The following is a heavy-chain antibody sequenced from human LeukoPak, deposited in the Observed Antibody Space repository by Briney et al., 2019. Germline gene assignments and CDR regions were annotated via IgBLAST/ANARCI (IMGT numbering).Heavy chain of an antibody. D-gene: IGHD3-3*01. Sequence: GASVKVSCKVSGYSLTDLNIQWVRQAPGRGLECMGGFDPEQAKTVYAEKFQGRVIMTEDPSTDTAYMELSSLRSEDTAVYFCATRSGDFWSGYENWSQGTLVTVSS. J-gene: IGHJ4*02. CDR3: ATRSGDFWSGYEN. CDR2: FDPEQAKT. V-gene: IGHV1-24*01. CDR1: GYSLTDLN.